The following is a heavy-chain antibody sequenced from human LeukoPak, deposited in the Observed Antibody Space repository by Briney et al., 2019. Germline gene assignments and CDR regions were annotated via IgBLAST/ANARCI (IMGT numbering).Heavy chain of an antibody. CDR1: GFSVSKNY. Sequence: PGGSLRLSCAASGFSVSKNYMSWVRQAPGKGLEWISLIYSGGNTYYADSVKGRFSISRDSPRNSLYLQMCSLRAEDTAVYYCARDSGYSGFALDLWGQGSLVTVFS. CDR3: ARDSGYSGFALDL. V-gene: IGHV3-66*01. CDR2: IYSGGNT. J-gene: IGHJ5*02. D-gene: IGHD5-12*01.